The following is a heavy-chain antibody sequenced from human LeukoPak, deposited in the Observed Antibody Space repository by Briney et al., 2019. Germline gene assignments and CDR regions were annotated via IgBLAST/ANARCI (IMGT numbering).Heavy chain of an antibody. J-gene: IGHJ4*02. Sequence: PGGSLRLSCAASGFTFDDYAMHWVRQAPGKGLEWVSGISWNSGSIGYADSVKGRFTISRDNAKNSLYLQMNSLRAEDMALYYCAKDSSRIFGSAGFDYWGQGTLVTVSS. V-gene: IGHV3-9*03. CDR2: ISWNSGSI. D-gene: IGHD3-3*02. CDR1: GFTFDDYA. CDR3: AKDSSRIFGSAGFDY.